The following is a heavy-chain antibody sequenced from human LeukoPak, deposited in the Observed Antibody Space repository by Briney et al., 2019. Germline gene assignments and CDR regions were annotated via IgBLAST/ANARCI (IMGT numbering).Heavy chain of an antibody. Sequence: PSETLSLTCTVSGGSISSGGYYWSWIRQHPGKGLEWIGYIYYSGSTNYNPSLKSRVTISVDTSKNQFSLKLSSVTAADTAVYYCAGHHPRNTVDFWGQGTLVTVPS. CDR1: GGSISSGGYY. J-gene: IGHJ4*02. CDR3: AGHHPRNTVDF. CDR2: IYYSGST. V-gene: IGHV4-61*08. D-gene: IGHD2/OR15-2a*01.